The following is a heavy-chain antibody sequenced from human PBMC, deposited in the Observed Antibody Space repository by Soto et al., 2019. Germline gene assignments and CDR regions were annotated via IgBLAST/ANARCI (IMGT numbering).Heavy chain of an antibody. CDR3: ARALAQGIAAAGDYYYGMDV. CDR2: ISAYNGNT. V-gene: IGHV1-18*01. D-gene: IGHD6-13*01. CDR1: GYTFTSYG. J-gene: IGHJ6*02. Sequence: ASVKVSCKASGYTFTSYGISWVRPAPGQGLEWVGWISAYNGNTNYAQKLQGRVTMTTDTSTSTAYMELRSLRSDDTAVYYCARALAQGIAAAGDYYYGMDVWGQGTTVTVSS.